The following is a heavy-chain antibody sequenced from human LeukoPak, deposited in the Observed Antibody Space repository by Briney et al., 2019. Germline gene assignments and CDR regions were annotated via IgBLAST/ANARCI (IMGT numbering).Heavy chain of an antibody. CDR2: IKTDGSTT. V-gene: IGHV3-74*01. CDR1: EFTFSNYW. D-gene: IGHD3-3*01. J-gene: IGHJ4*02. Sequence: GGSLRLSCVASEFTFSNYWMHWVRQAPGKGLVWVSRIKTDGSTTNYADSVKGRFTISRDNAKNTVYLQMNSLRAEDTAVYYCARDTERWITIWDYWGQGTPVTVSS. CDR3: ARDTERWITIWDY.